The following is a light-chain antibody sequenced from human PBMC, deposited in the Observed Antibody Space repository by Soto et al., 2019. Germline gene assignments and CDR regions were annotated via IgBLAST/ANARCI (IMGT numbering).Light chain of an antibody. J-gene: IGKJ1*01. CDR2: GAS. CDR1: QSVSSSY. Sequence: EIVLTQSPGTLSLSPGERATLSCRASQSVSSSYLAWYQQKPGQAPRLLIYGASSRATGIPDRFSGSGSGTDFTLTISSLQSEDFAVYYCQQLNNWPRTFGQGTKVDIK. V-gene: IGKV3D-20*02. CDR3: QQLNNWPRT.